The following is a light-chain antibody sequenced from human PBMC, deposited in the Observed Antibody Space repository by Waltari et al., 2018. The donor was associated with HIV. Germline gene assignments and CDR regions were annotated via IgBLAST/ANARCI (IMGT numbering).Light chain of an antibody. J-gene: IGKJ4*01. V-gene: IGKV2-28*01. CDR1: QSLLHSNGNNY. Sequence: IVMPQSPLSLPVSPGEPASISCRSNQSLLHSNGNNYLDWYLHKSGQSPKLVIYLASIRASGVPDRVSGSGSGTDFTLKFSRVEAEDVGVYYCMQSLQTPRTFGGGTNVQIK. CDR2: LAS. CDR3: MQSLQTPRT.